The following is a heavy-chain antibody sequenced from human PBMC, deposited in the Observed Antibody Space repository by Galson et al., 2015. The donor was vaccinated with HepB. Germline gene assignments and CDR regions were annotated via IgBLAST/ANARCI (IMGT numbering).Heavy chain of an antibody. CDR1: GFTFSSYA. CDR3: ARAVVPAAIRALGGYYYGMDV. V-gene: IGHV3-30*04. J-gene: IGHJ6*02. D-gene: IGHD2-2*02. CDR2: ISYDGSNK. Sequence: SLRLSCAASGFTFSSYAMHWVRQAPGKGLEWVAVISYDGSNKYYADSVKGRFTISRDNSKNTLYLQMNSLRAEDTAVYYCARAVVPAAIRALGGYYYGMDVWGQGTTVTVSS.